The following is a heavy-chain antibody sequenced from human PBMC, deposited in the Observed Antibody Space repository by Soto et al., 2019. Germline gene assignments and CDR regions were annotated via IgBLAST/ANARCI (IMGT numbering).Heavy chain of an antibody. V-gene: IGHV4-59*01. Sequence: SETLSLTCTVSGGSISSYYWSWIRQPPGKGLEWIGYIYYSGSTNYNPSLKSRVTISVDTSKNQFSLKLSSVTAADTAVYYCARLNFEGGYSSNWGQGTLVTVSS. J-gene: IGHJ4*02. CDR3: ARLNFEGGYSSN. CDR2: IYYSGST. CDR1: GGSISSYY. D-gene: IGHD6-19*01.